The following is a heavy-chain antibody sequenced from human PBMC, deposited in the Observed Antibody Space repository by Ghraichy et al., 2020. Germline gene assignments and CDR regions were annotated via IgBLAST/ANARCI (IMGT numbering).Heavy chain of an antibody. J-gene: IGHJ5*02. V-gene: IGHV4-39*01. CDR2: ST. CDR1: GGSISSTSYY. Sequence: SQTHSLTCTVSGGSISSTSYYWGWIRQPPGKGLEWIGSTYYNPSLKSRVTVSVDTSKNQFSLKLSSVTAADTAVYYCARLFVSMVRGVIITNWFDPWGQGTLVTVSS. D-gene: IGHD3-10*01. CDR3: ARLFVSMVRGVIITNWFDP.